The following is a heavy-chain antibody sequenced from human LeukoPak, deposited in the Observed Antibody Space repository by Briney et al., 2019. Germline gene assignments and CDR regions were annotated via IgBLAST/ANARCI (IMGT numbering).Heavy chain of an antibody. J-gene: IGHJ6*02. Sequence: SETLSLTCTVSGGSISSSSYYWGWIRQPPGKGLEWIGSIYHSGSTYYNSSLKSRVTISVDTSKNQFSLKLSSVTAAGTAVYYCARDGGKGYYYGMDVWGQGTTVTVSS. CDR3: ARDGGKGYYYGMDV. V-gene: IGHV4-39*02. CDR2: IYHSGST. CDR1: GGSISSSSYY. D-gene: IGHD2-15*01.